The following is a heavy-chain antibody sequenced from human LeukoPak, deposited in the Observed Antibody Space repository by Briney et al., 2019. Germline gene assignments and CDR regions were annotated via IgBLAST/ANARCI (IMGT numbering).Heavy chain of an antibody. CDR2: IYYSGNT. D-gene: IGHD4-23*01. CDR3: ARWSFTLRWASFDY. CDR1: GGSIRSTTYY. J-gene: IGHJ4*02. Sequence: PSETLSLTCSVSGGSIRSTTYYWGWIRQPPGKGLEWIGSIYYSGNTYYSPSLMSRVTISVDTSKNQFSLNLSSVTAADTAVYYCARWSFTLRWASFDYWGQGTLVTVSS. V-gene: IGHV4-39*07.